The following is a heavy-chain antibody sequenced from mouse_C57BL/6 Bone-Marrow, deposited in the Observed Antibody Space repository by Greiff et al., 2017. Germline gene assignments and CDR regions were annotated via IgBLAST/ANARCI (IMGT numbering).Heavy chain of an antibody. CDR1: GYTFTDYE. Sequence: VQLQQSGAELVRPGASVTLSCKASGYTFTDYEMHWVKQTPVHGLEWIGAIDPETGGTAYNQKFKGKAILTADKSSSTAYMELRGLTSEDSAVYYCTRGPLLYYFDYWGQGTTLTVSS. CDR3: TRGPLLYYFDY. J-gene: IGHJ2*01. V-gene: IGHV1-15*01. D-gene: IGHD2-10*01. CDR2: IDPETGGT.